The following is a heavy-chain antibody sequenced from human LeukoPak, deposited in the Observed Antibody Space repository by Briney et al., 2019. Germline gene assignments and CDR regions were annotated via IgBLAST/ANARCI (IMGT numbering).Heavy chain of an antibody. CDR2: IYSGGST. CDR1: EFTVSSNY. V-gene: IGHV3-53*01. CDR3: VTRLA. J-gene: IGHJ5*02. Sequence: PGGSLRLSCAASEFTVSSNYMSWVRQAPGKGLDWVSMIYSGGSTNYADSVKGRFTIPRDSSKNTLYLQMNSLRAEDTAVYYCVTRLAWGQGTLVTVSS. D-gene: IGHD3-16*01.